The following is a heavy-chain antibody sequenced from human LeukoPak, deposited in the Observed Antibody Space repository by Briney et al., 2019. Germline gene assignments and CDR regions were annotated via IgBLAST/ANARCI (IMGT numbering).Heavy chain of an antibody. V-gene: IGHV3-30*18. CDR1: GFAFSGYA. Sequence: GGSLRLSCAASGFAFSGYAMRWVRQAPGKGLEWVAAISYDGSKKYYADSVKGRFTISRDNSKNTLYLQMNSLRAEDTAVYYCAKDQSTGYCSSVSCYGYYGMDVWGQGTTVTVSS. D-gene: IGHD2-2*01. J-gene: IGHJ6*02. CDR2: ISYDGSKK. CDR3: AKDQSTGYCSSVSCYGYYGMDV.